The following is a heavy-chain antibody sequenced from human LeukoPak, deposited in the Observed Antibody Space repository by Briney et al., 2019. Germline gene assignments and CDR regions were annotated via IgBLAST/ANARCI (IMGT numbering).Heavy chain of an antibody. CDR3: ARAGEPDCSSTSCYTGSPKRCVCWFDP. D-gene: IGHD2-2*02. V-gene: IGHV4-34*01. CDR1: GGSFSGYY. J-gene: IGHJ5*02. Sequence: SETLSLTCAVYGGSFSGYYWSWIRQPPGKGLEWIGEINHSGSTNYNPSLKSRVTISVDTSKNQFSLKLSSVTAADTAVYYCARAGEPDCSSTSCYTGSPKRCVCWFDPWGQGTLVTVSS. CDR2: INHSGST.